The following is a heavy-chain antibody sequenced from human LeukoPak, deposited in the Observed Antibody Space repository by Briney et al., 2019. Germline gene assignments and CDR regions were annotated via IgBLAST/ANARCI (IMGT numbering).Heavy chain of an antibody. CDR1: GFTFSNYW. Sequence: PGGSLRLSCAASGFTFSNYWMSWVRQAPGKGLEWVANIKQDGSEKYYVDSVEGRFTISRDNAKNSLYLQMNSLRAEDTAVYYCARGGANFEYWGQGTLVTVSS. CDR2: IKQDGSEK. J-gene: IGHJ4*02. V-gene: IGHV3-7*05. CDR3: ARGGANFEY. D-gene: IGHD4/OR15-4a*01.